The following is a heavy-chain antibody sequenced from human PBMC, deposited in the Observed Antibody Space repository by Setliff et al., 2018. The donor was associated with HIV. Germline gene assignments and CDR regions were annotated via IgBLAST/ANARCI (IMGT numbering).Heavy chain of an antibody. CDR2: ISGDNGNT. J-gene: IGHJ4*02. D-gene: IGHD6-19*01. V-gene: IGHV1-18*01. CDR3: ARVHASGWNYFDY. Sequence: ASVKVSCKASGYTFTNNGINWVRQAPGQGLEWMGWISGDNGNTKYAQKLQGRVTMTTDTSTSTAYMELRNLRSDDTAVYYCARVHASGWNYFDYWGQGTLVTVSS. CDR1: GYTFTNNG.